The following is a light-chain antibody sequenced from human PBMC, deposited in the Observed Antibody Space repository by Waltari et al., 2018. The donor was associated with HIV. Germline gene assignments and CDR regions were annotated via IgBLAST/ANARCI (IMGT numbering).Light chain of an antibody. CDR1: QTVRSS. Sequence: DIQITQSPPLLSASVGQRVTITFRASQTVRSSLAWYPQTPGKAPKYLVYGASNLQNEVPSRFTAGGSGTNFSLTITSLKAEDFATYICQQYYTFPRTFGRGTRVDMK. CDR3: QQYYTFPRT. V-gene: IGKV1-16*01. J-gene: IGKJ1*01. CDR2: GAS.